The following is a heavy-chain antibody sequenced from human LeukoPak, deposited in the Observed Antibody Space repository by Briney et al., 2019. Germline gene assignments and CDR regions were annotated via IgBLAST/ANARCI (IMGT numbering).Heavy chain of an antibody. CDR2: IIPIFGTA. J-gene: IGHJ4*02. Sequence: ASVKVSCKASGGTFSSYAISWVRQAPGQGLEWMGGIIPIFGTANYAQKFQGRVTITTDESTSTAYMELSSLRSGDTAVYYCARGSSSSPMPDYWGQGTLVTVSS. D-gene: IGHD6-6*01. CDR3: ARGSSSSPMPDY. CDR1: GGTFSSYA. V-gene: IGHV1-69*05.